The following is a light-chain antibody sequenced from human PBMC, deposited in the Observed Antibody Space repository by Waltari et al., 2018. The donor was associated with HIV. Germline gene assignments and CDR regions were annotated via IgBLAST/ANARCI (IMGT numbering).Light chain of an antibody. J-gene: IGLJ3*02. CDR3: SSYTSGTTWV. CDR1: SSDIGGYIY. V-gene: IGLV2-14*01. CDR2: EVS. Sequence: QSALTQPASVSGSPGQSLPIPCTGTSSDIGGYIYVSWHQHHPGRAPKLIIFEVSNRPSGVSNRFSGSKSGNTASLIISGLLAEDDADYYCSSYTSGTTWVFGGGTKLTVL.